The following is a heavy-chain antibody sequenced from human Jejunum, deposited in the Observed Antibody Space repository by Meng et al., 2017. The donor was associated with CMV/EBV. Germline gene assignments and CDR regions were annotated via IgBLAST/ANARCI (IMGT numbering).Heavy chain of an antibody. CDR2: IKEDGSEK. V-gene: IGHV3-7*01. CDR3: ASGKTGSYGHY. D-gene: IGHD1-26*01. J-gene: IGHJ4*02. CDR1: GFSFSSEW. Sequence: AAAGFSFSSEWRSWGRQAQGKGLEWVATIKEDGSEKYYVDSVKGRFTISRDNAKNSLYLQMNSLRAEDTAAYYCASGKTGSYGHYWGRGTLVTVSS.